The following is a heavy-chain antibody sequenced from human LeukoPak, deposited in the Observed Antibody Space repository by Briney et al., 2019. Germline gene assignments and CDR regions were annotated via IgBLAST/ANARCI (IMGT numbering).Heavy chain of an antibody. CDR2: IWCDGSNK. D-gene: IGHD3-22*01. CDR3: AKNYDSSGYSIDY. V-gene: IGHV3-33*06. J-gene: IGHJ4*02. CDR1: GFTFSSYG. Sequence: GGSLRLSCAASGFTFSSYGMHWVRQAPGKGLEWVAVIWCDGSNKYYADSVKGRFTISRDNSKNTLYLQMNSLRAEDTAVYYYAKNYDSSGYSIDYWGQGTLVTVSS.